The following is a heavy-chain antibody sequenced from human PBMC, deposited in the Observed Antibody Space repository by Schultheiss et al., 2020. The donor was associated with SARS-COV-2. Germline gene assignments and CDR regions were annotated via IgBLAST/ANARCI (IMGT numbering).Heavy chain of an antibody. Sequence: GGSLRLSCAASGFTFSAYDMNWVRHTAGKGLEWISLINVNGRATLYADSVKGRFTISRDNSKNTLYLQMNSLRAEDTAVYYCARSGTLFDYWGQGTLVTVSS. CDR1: GFTFSAYD. V-gene: IGHV3-23*01. CDR3: ARSGTLFDY. D-gene: IGHD1-1*01. CDR2: INVNGRAT. J-gene: IGHJ4*02.